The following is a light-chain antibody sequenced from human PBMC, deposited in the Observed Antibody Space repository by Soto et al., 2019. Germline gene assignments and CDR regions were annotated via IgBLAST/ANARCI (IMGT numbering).Light chain of an antibody. CDR1: STDFENYNL. J-gene: IGLJ2*01. V-gene: IGLV2-23*01. CDR2: EGT. Sequence: QSALTQPASVSWSPGQSITISCTRSSTDFENYNLVSWYQHCPDKAPKLIIYEGTKRPSEISDRFSGSESDTTASLIISGLQPEDEADYYCSSYAGSSARVVFGGGTKVTVL. CDR3: SSYAGSSARVV.